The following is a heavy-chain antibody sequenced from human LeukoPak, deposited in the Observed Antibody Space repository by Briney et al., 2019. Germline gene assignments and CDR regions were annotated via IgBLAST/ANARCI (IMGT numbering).Heavy chain of an antibody. CDR2: ISSSSSYI. CDR3: ARDQVVATKFTDAFDI. D-gene: IGHD5-12*01. J-gene: IGHJ3*02. V-gene: IGHV3-21*01. CDR1: GFTFSSYS. Sequence: GGSLRLSCAASGFTFSSYSMNWVRQAPGKGLEWVSSISSSSSYIYYADSVKGRFTISRDNAKNSLYLQMNSLRAEDTAVYYCARDQVVATKFTDAFDIWGQGTMVTVSS.